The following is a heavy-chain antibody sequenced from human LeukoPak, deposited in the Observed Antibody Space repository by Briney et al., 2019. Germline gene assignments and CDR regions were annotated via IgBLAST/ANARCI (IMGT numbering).Heavy chain of an antibody. CDR2: ISWNGGST. Sequence: GGSLRLSCAASGFTFDNYAMHWVRQAPGKGLEWVSVISWNGGSTGYADSVKGRFTISRDNAKNSLYLQMNSLRAEDTALYYCAKGLRSNRAVAGTDYWGQGTLVTVSS. CDR1: GFTFDNYA. J-gene: IGHJ4*02. CDR3: AKGLRSNRAVAGTDY. D-gene: IGHD6-19*01. V-gene: IGHV3-9*01.